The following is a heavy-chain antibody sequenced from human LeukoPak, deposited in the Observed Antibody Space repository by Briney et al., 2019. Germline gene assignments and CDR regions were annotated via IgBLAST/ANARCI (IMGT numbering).Heavy chain of an antibody. J-gene: IGHJ4*02. D-gene: IGHD6-19*01. Sequence: PGGSLRLSCAASGFSFGNYDMHWVRHPTGKGLEWVSAIGTNGDTHYPDSVKARFTISRENAKNSLYLQMDSLRVEDTAVYYCAKIRGYINGWQGFLDSWGQGTLVTVSS. CDR2: IGTNGDT. CDR3: AKIRGYINGWQGFLDS. V-gene: IGHV3-13*01. CDR1: GFSFGNYD.